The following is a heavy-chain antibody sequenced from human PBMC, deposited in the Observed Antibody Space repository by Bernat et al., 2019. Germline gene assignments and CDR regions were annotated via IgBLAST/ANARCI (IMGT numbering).Heavy chain of an antibody. Sequence: QVQLVQSGAEVKKPGSSVKVSCKASGGTFSSYAISWVRQAPGQGLEWMGGIIPIFGTANYAQKFQGRVTITADESTSTAYMELSSLRSEDTAVYYCATWGGAGGSSTSCYLRGYYYYMDVWGKGTTVTVSS. J-gene: IGHJ6*03. V-gene: IGHV1-69*01. D-gene: IGHD2-2*01. CDR1: GGTFSSYA. CDR3: ATWGGAGGSSTSCYLRGYYYYMDV. CDR2: IIPIFGTA.